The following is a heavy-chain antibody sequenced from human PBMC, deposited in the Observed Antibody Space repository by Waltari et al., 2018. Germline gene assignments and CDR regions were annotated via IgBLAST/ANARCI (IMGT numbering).Heavy chain of an antibody. V-gene: IGHV1-24*01. J-gene: IGHJ4*02. CDR2: FDPEDGET. CDR1: GYTLTELS. Sequence: QVQRLPPGAEVKRPGSSVQVSCTVSGYTLTELSMPWVRQDTGKGLEWMGGFDPEDGETIYAQKFQGRVTMTEDTSTATAYMELSSLRSEDTAVYYCATGSSGWELPPGLGYWGQGTLVTVSS. D-gene: IGHD1-26*01. CDR3: ATGSSGWELPPGLGY.